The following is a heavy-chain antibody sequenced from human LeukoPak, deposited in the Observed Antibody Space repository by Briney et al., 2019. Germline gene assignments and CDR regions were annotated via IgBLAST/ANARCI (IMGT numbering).Heavy chain of an antibody. Sequence: GGSLRLSCAASGFTFSHAWMSWVRQAPGKGLEWVSAFSGGGGGTYYADYVKGRFTISRDNSKNTLYLQMNSLRAEDTAVYYCAKRGHYDSSGSYAPFDYWGQGILVTVSS. CDR1: GFTFSHAW. CDR3: AKRGHYDSSGSYAPFDY. J-gene: IGHJ4*02. V-gene: IGHV3-23*01. D-gene: IGHD3-22*01. CDR2: FSGGGGGT.